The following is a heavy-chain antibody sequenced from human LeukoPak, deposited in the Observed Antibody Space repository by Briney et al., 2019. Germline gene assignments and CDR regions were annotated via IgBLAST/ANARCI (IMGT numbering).Heavy chain of an antibody. V-gene: IGHV1-8*01. CDR2: LNPNSGNT. J-gene: IGHJ4*02. CDR3: ARTTDYTIGGGGDY. CDR1: GYTFTSYD. Sequence: ASVKVSCKASGYTFTSYDINWVRQATGQGLEWMGWLNPNSGNTGYAQKFQGRVTITRNTSISTAYMELSSLRSDETAVYYCARTTDYTIGGGGDYWGQGTLVTVSS. D-gene: IGHD4-11*01.